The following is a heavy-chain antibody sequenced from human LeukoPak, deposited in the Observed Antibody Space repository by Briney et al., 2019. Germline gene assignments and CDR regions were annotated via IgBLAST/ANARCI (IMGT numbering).Heavy chain of an antibody. CDR1: GGSFSGYY. J-gene: IGHJ6*03. Sequence: PSETLSLTCAVYGGSFSGYYWSWIRQPPGKGLEWTGEINHSGSTNYNPSLKSRVTISVDTSKNQFSLKLSSVTAADTAVYYCARHLRPSYYGTGSGRYMDVWGKGTTVTVSS. CDR3: ARHLRPSYYGTGSGRYMDV. D-gene: IGHD3-10*01. V-gene: IGHV4-34*01. CDR2: INHSGST.